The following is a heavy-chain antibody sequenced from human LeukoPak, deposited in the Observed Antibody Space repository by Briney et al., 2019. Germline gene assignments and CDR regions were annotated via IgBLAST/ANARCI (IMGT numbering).Heavy chain of an antibody. Sequence: DSVKGRFTIPRDNSKNTLYLQMNSLRAEDTAVYYCAKDTKVYYGSGSYAPDYWGQGTLVTVSS. D-gene: IGHD3-10*01. V-gene: IGHV3-30*02. CDR3: AKDTKVYYGSGSYAPDY. J-gene: IGHJ4*02.